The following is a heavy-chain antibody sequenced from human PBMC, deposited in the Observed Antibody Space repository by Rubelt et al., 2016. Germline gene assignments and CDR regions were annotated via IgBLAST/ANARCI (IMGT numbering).Heavy chain of an antibody. CDR2: ISYDGTNK. CDR3: ARDQRIAAAGRMYYYGMDV. Sequence: HWVRQAPGKGLEWVAVISYDGTNKYYADSVKGRFTISRDNAKNSLYLQMNSLRAEDTAVYYCARDQRIAAAGRMYYYGMDVWGQGTTVTVSS. J-gene: IGHJ6*02. V-gene: IGHV3-30*04. D-gene: IGHD6-13*01.